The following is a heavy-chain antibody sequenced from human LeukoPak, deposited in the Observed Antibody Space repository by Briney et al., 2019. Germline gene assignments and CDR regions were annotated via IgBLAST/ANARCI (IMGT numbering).Heavy chain of an antibody. CDR1: GFTFSSYA. J-gene: IGHJ5*02. D-gene: IGHD4-11*01. CDR3: ASSYSNYEDWFGP. V-gene: IGHV3-30-3*01. Sequence: PGRSLRLSCAASGFTFSSYAMHWVRQAPGKGLEWVAVISYDGSNKYYADSVKGRFTISRDNSKNTLYLQMNSLRAEDTAVYYCASSYSNYEDWFGPWGQGTLVTVSS. CDR2: ISYDGSNK.